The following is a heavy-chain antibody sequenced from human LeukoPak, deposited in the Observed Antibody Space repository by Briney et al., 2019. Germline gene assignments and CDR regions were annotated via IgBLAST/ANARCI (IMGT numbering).Heavy chain of an antibody. V-gene: IGHV1-46*01. CDR1: GYTFTSFY. D-gene: IGHD3-22*01. J-gene: IGHJ4*02. CDR3: ARDLDGSGYYPDY. Sequence: ASVKVSCKASGYTFTSFYIHWVRQAPGQGLEWMGIINPSGGSTSYAQKFQGRVTMTRDTSTNTVYVELSSLISEDTAVYYCARDLDGSGYYPDYWGQGTLVTVSS. CDR2: INPSGGST.